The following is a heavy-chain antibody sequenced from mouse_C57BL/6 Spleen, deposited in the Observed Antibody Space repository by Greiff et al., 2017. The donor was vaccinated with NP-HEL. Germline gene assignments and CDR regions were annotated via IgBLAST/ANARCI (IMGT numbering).Heavy chain of an antibody. CDR2: IDPSDSYT. J-gene: IGHJ4*01. D-gene: IGHD1-1*01. CDR3: ARDYGSSPRYYAMDY. CDR1: GYTFTSYW. V-gene: IGHV1-59*01. Sequence: VQLQQPGAELVRPGTSVKLSCKASGYTFTSYWMHWVKQRPGQGLEWIGVIDPSDSYTNYNQKFKGKATLTVDTSSSTAYMQLSSLTSEDSAVYYCARDYGSSPRYYAMDYWGQGTSVTVSS.